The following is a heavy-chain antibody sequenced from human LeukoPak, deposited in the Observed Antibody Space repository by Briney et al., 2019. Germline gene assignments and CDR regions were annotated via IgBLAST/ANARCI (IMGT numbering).Heavy chain of an antibody. CDR3: ARNVRNYPDFTVYYYYMDV. V-gene: IGHV1-2*02. CDR2: INPNSGGT. J-gene: IGHJ6*03. D-gene: IGHD1-7*01. Sequence: ASVKVSCKASGYTFTGYYMHWVRQAPGQGLEWMGWINPNSGGTNYAQKFQGRVTMTRDTSISTAYMELSRLRSDDTAVYYCARNVRNYPDFTVYYYYMDVWGKGTTVTVSS. CDR1: GYTFTGYY.